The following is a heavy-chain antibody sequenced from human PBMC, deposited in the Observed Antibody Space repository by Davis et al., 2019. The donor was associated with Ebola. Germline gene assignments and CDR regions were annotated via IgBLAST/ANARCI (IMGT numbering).Heavy chain of an antibody. D-gene: IGHD2-21*01. Sequence: PSETLSLTCSVSGYSISSGYYWGWIRQPPGKGLEWIGYIYYSGSTNYNPSLKSRVTISVDTSKNQFSLKLSSVTAADTAVYYCARVSRPYCGGDCYSDWFDPWGQGTLVTVSS. J-gene: IGHJ5*02. V-gene: IGHV4-61*01. CDR1: GYSISSGYY. CDR3: ARVSRPYCGGDCYSDWFDP. CDR2: IYYSGST.